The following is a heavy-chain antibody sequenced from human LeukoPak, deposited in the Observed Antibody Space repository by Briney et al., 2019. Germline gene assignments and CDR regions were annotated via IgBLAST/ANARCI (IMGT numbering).Heavy chain of an antibody. D-gene: IGHD2-15*01. CDR1: GFTFSSYA. CDR3: ALVVVVAATGAFDI. CDR2: ISGSGGST. J-gene: IGHJ3*02. V-gene: IGHV3-23*01. Sequence: GGSLRLSCAAAGFTFSSYAMSWVRPAPGKGLGWVSAISGSGGSTYYADSVKGRFTISRDNSKNTLYLQMNSLRAEDTAVYYCALVVVVAATGAFDIWGQGTMVTVSS.